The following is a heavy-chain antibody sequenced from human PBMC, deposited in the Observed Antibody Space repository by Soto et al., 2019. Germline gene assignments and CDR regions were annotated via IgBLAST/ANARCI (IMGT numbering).Heavy chain of an antibody. D-gene: IGHD3-10*01. CDR3: VKDMEHSLVRGWFDP. Sequence: QVQLVESGGGEAQPGRSLRLSCAASGFTFSTHGMHWVRKAPGKGLEWVAVISYDGTKKYYADSVMGRFTISRDTSKNTLYLQMNSLRPEDTAVYYCVKDMEHSLVRGWFDPWGQGTLVIVSS. CDR2: ISYDGTKK. J-gene: IGHJ5*02. V-gene: IGHV3-30*18. CDR1: GFTFSTHG.